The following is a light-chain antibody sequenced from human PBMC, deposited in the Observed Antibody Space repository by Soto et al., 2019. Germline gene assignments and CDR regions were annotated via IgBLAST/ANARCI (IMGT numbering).Light chain of an antibody. Sequence: EIVVTQYLAILSLSPGERATLSCRAIQSVSSSLAWYQQKPGQAPRLLIYAASNRATGIPDRFSGSGSGTDFTLTISRLEPEDFAVYYCQHYGTSPPSVTFGPGTKVDI. CDR1: QSVSSS. J-gene: IGKJ3*01. CDR3: QHYGTSPPSVT. V-gene: IGKV3-20*01. CDR2: AAS.